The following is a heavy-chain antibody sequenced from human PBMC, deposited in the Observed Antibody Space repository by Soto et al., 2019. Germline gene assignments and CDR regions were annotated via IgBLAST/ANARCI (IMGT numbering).Heavy chain of an antibody. D-gene: IGHD3-22*01. J-gene: IGHJ4*02. Sequence: PGGSLRLSCAASGFTFSSYSMNWVRQAPGKGLEWVSSISSSSSYIYYADSVKGRFTISRDNAKNSLYLQMNSLRAEDTAVYYCARDSFHDSSGYNYWGQGTLVTVSS. V-gene: IGHV3-21*01. CDR1: GFTFSSYS. CDR2: ISSSSSYI. CDR3: ARDSFHDSSGYNY.